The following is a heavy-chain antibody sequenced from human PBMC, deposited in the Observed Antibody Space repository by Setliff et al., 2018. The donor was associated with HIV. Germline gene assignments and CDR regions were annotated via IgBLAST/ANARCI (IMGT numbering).Heavy chain of an antibody. Sequence: GGSLRLSCAASGFTFSNAWMSWVRQAPGKGLEWVGRIKSKTDGGTTDYAAPVKGRFTISRDDSKNTLYLQMNSLKTEDTAVYYCTTDVFGYSRSWYYYYYMDVWGKGTTVTVSS. CDR3: TTDVFGYSRSWYYYYYMDV. D-gene: IGHD6-13*01. CDR1: GFTFSNAW. CDR2: IKSKTDGGTT. J-gene: IGHJ6*03. V-gene: IGHV3-15*01.